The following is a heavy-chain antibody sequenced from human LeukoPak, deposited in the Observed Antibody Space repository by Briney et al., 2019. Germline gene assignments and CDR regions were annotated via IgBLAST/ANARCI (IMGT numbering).Heavy chain of an antibody. Sequence: GGSLRLSCAASGFTFSSYWMSWVRQAPGKGLEWVANIKQDGSEKYYVDSVKGRFTISRDNAKNSLYLQMNSLRAEDTAVCYCARDNNGGSGSYYGPYYYGMDVWGQGTTVTVSS. J-gene: IGHJ6*02. CDR3: ARDNNGGSGSYYGPYYYGMDV. V-gene: IGHV3-7*01. CDR1: GFTFSSYW. D-gene: IGHD3-10*01. CDR2: IKQDGSEK.